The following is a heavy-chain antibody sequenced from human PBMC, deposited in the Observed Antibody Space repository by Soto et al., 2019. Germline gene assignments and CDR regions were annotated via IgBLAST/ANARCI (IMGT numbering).Heavy chain of an antibody. CDR2: MNPNSGNT. CDR3: ARSYYDILTGYYPFDY. D-gene: IGHD3-9*01. J-gene: IGHJ4*02. CDR1: GYTFTSYD. Sequence: QVQLVQSGAEVKKPGASVKVSCKASGYTFTSYDINWVRQATGQGLEWVGWMNPNSGNTGYAQKFQGRVTMTRNTSISTAYMELSSLRSEDTAVYYCARSYYDILTGYYPFDYWGQGSLVTVSS. V-gene: IGHV1-8*01.